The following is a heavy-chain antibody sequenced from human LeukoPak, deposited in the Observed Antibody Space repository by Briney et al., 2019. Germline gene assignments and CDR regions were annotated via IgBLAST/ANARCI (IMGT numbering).Heavy chain of an antibody. CDR3: ATSQGSWPDYFDY. V-gene: IGHV3-48*03. Sequence: GGSLRLSCAASGFTFSSYEMNWVRQAPGKRLEWVSYISTSGSTIYYADSVKGRITISRDNAKNSLYLQMNSLRAEDTAVYYCATSQGSWPDYFDYWGQETLVTVSS. D-gene: IGHD6-13*01. CDR2: ISTSGSTI. CDR1: GFTFSSYE. J-gene: IGHJ4*02.